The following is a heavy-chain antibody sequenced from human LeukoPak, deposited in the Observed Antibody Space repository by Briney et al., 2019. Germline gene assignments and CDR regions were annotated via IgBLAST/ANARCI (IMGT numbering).Heavy chain of an antibody. V-gene: IGHV1-2*02. J-gene: IGHJ3*02. CDR2: INPNSGGT. Sequence: GASVKVSCKASGYTFTGYYMNWVRQAPGQGLEWMGWINPNSGGTNYAQKFQGRVTMTRDTSISTAYMELSRLRSDDTAVYYCASGGATLLRGDDAFDIWGQGTMVTVSS. D-gene: IGHD1-26*01. CDR1: GYTFTGYY. CDR3: ASGGATLLRGDDAFDI.